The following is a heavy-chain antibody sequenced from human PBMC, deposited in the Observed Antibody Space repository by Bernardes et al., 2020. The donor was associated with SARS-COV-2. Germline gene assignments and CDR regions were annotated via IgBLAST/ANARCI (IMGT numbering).Heavy chain of an antibody. CDR1: GYTFSNYG. V-gene: IGHV1-18*01. D-gene: IGHD5-18*01. CDR3: GLGYSYGWNAFDI. J-gene: IGHJ3*02. CDR2: ISAHKGYT. Sequence: ASVKVSCKASGYTFSNYGISWLRQAPGEGLEWVGWISAHKGYTNYAQKFQGRVTMTTDTSTTTVYMELRSLRSDDTAIYFCGLGYSYGWNAFDIWGQGTTVTVSS.